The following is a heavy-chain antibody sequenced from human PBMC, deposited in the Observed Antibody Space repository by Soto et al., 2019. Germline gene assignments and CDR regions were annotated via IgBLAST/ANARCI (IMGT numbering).Heavy chain of an antibody. D-gene: IGHD1-7*01. Sequence: SGPTLVNPTQTLTLTCTFSGFSLGTSGMCVSWIRQPPGKALEWLALIGWDDDKYYSTSLKTRLTISKDTSKNQVVLTMTNMDPVDTATYYCARIHAGTTPYYYYYRMDVWGQGTTVTVSS. CDR1: GFSLGTSGMC. V-gene: IGHV2-70*01. CDR2: IGWDDDK. J-gene: IGHJ6*02. CDR3: ARIHAGTTPYYYYYRMDV.